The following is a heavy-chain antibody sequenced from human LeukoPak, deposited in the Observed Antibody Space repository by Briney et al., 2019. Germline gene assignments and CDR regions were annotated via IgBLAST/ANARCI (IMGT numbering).Heavy chain of an antibody. CDR1: GFTFSSYA. CDR2: ISSNGGST. Sequence: GGSLRLSCAASGFTFSSYAMHWVRQAPGKGLEYVSAISSNGGSTYYANSVKGRFTISRDNSKNTLYLQMGSLRAEDMAVYYCARVRRAYYFDYWGQGTLVTVS. CDR3: ARVRRAYYFDY. J-gene: IGHJ4*02. V-gene: IGHV3-64*01. D-gene: IGHD3-10*01.